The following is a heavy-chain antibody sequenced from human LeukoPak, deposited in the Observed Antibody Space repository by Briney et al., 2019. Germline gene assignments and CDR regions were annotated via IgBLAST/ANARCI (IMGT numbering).Heavy chain of an antibody. V-gene: IGHV3-21*01. CDR2: ISTSGSYI. Sequence: PGGSLRLSCAASGLTSSNYNMNWVRQAPGKGLEWVSSISTSGSYIYYANSMKGRFTISRDNAKNSLYLQMNSLRVEDSAVYYCATDLIHYYASGAKTWGQGTLVTVSS. D-gene: IGHD3-10*01. J-gene: IGHJ5*02. CDR1: GLTSSNYN. CDR3: ATDLIHYYASGAKT.